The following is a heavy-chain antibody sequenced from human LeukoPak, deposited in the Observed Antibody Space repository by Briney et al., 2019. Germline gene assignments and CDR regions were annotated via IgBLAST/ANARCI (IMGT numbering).Heavy chain of an antibody. Sequence: PGGSLRLSCAASGFTFSSFAFSWVRRAPGKGLEWVSSITGSGDNTYSADSVKGRFITSRDNSKNTLYLQMNSLRAEDTALYYCAKDYLSGRHNFYYMDVWGKGTTVTVSS. V-gene: IGHV3-23*01. D-gene: IGHD2/OR15-2a*01. J-gene: IGHJ6*03. CDR2: ITGSGDNT. CDR1: GFTFSSFA. CDR3: AKDYLSGRHNFYYMDV.